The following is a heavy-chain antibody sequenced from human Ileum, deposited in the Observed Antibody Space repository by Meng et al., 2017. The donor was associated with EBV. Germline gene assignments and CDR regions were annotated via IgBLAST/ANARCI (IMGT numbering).Heavy chain of an antibody. CDR3: ASSDYYRSDY. CDR1: GVYFIRRDL. D-gene: IGHD3-22*01. J-gene: IGHJ4*02. V-gene: IGHV4-4*02. Sequence: HLSEPGPGLVQTSVTLSLISSVSGVYFIRRDLWSWDPQPPGKCLEWIRETSHRGSTNYSPSLKSLVTISLDQSKNQLSLKLNSVTAADTAVYYCASSDYYRSDYWGQGTLVTVSS. CDR2: TSHRGST.